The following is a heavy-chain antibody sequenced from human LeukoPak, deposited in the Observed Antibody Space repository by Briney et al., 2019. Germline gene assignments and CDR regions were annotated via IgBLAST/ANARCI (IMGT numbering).Heavy chain of an antibody. CDR1: GFSFSTYS. Sequence: GGSLRLSCAASGFSFSTYSINWVRQAPGKGLEWVSSINSGSSYMTYADSVRGRFTISRDNAKNSVYMQMNCLRVEDTAVYYCAGGIDYWGRGTLVTVSS. V-gene: IGHV3-21*06. CDR3: AGGIDY. J-gene: IGHJ4*02. CDR2: INSGSSYM.